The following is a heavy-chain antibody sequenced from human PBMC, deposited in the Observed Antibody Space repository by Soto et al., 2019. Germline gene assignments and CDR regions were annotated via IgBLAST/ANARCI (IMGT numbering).Heavy chain of an antibody. V-gene: IGHV3-7*01. J-gene: IGHJ5*02. Sequence: PGGSLRLSCAASGFTFSSYWMSWVRQAPGKGLEWVANIKQDGSEKYYVDSVKGRFTISRDNAKNSLYLQMNSLRAEDTAVYYCASRKGGRFLEWLPFDPWGQGTLVTVSS. D-gene: IGHD3-3*01. CDR3: ASRKGGRFLEWLPFDP. CDR1: GFTFSSYW. CDR2: IKQDGSEK.